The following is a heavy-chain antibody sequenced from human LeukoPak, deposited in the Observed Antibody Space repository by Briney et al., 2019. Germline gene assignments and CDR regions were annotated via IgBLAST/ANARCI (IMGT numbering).Heavy chain of an antibody. Sequence: GGSLRLSCAASGFTFTIYWISWVRQAPGKGLEWVANIKKDGSEKYYVDSVKGRFTISRDNAKNSLYLQMNSLRAEDTAVYYCAREPPGGSYYFDYWGQGTLVTVSS. CDR3: AREPPGGSYYFDY. J-gene: IGHJ4*02. CDR1: GFTFTIYW. V-gene: IGHV3-7*03. D-gene: IGHD1-26*01. CDR2: IKKDGSEK.